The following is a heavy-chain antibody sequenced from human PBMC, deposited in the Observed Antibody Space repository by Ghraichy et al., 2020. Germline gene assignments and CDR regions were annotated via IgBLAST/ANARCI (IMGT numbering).Heavy chain of an antibody. J-gene: IGHJ4*02. Sequence: GGSLRLSCAASGFTFSSYGMHWVRQAPGKGLEWVAFIRYDGSNKYYADSVKGRFTISRDNSKNTLYLQMNSLRAEDTAVYYCAKDLRGYSSGWYEGATDYWGQGTLVTVSS. CDR2: IRYDGSNK. CDR3: AKDLRGYSSGWYEGATDY. V-gene: IGHV3-30*02. D-gene: IGHD6-19*01. CDR1: GFTFSSYG.